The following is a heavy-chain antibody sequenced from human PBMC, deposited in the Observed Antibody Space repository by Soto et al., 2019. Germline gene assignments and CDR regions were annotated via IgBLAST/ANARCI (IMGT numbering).Heavy chain of an antibody. CDR1: GFTFSSYA. D-gene: IGHD3-16*02. CDR3: AKEGYDYVWGSYRLPLGY. V-gene: IGHV3-23*01. J-gene: IGHJ4*02. CDR2: ISGSGGST. Sequence: EVQLLESGGGLVQPGGSLRLSCAASGFTFSSYAMSWVRQAPGKGLEWVSAISGSGGSTYYADSVKGRFTISRDNSKNTLYLQMNSLRAEDTAVYYCAKEGYDYVWGSYRLPLGYWGQGTLVTVSS.